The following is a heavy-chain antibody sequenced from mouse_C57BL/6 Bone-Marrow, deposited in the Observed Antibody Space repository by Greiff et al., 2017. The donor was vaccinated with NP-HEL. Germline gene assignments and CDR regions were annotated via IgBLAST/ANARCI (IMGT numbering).Heavy chain of an antibody. CDR2: IDPENGDT. D-gene: IGHD1-1*01. CDR3: GITTVVGVDY. CDR1: GFNIKDDY. Sequence: EVQLVESGAELVRPGASVKLSCTASGFNIKDDYMHWVKQRPEQGLEWIGWIDPENGDTEYASKFQGKATITADTSSNTAYLQLSSLTSEDTAVYYCGITTVVGVDYWGQGTSVTVSS. V-gene: IGHV14-4*01. J-gene: IGHJ4*01.